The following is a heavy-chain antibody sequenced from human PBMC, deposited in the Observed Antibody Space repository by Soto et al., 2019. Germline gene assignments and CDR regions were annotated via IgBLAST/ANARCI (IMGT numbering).Heavy chain of an antibody. CDR1: GYTFTRYG. Sequence: QVHLVQSGAEVKKPGASVKVSCKTSGYTFTRYGISWVRQAPGQGLEWMGWISGYDGRTNFAQKVQDRVTMTTETSTSTVYMELRSLSSDDTAVYYCEREGDVPYYYYGMDVWGQGTTVTVSS. J-gene: IGHJ6*02. V-gene: IGHV1-18*01. CDR2: ISGYDGRT. D-gene: IGHD2-21*02. CDR3: EREGDVPYYYYGMDV.